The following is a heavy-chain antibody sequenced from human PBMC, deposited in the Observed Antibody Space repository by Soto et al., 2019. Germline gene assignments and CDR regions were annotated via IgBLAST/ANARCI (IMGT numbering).Heavy chain of an antibody. CDR3: ARGGGYSGYDYAMLYY. V-gene: IGHV4-59*01. CDR1: GGSISSYY. CDR2: IYYSGST. Sequence: LTCTVSGGSISSYYWSWIRQPPGKGLEWIGYIYYSGSTNYNPSLKSRVTISVDTSKNQFSLKLSSVTAADTAVYYCARGGGYSGYDYAMLYYWGQGTLVTVSS. D-gene: IGHD5-12*01. J-gene: IGHJ4*02.